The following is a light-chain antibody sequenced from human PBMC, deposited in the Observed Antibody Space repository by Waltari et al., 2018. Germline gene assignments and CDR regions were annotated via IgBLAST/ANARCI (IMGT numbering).Light chain of an antibody. CDR3: LQYNSYPWT. J-gene: IGKJ1*01. Sequence: DIQVTQSPSPLSASVGDRVTTTCRASQIIVVWLAWYQQKPGKAPRLLIYKASYLESGVPSRFSGSGSGTEFTLTISSLQADDFATYYCLQYNSYPWTFGQGTKVEIK. CDR2: KAS. V-gene: IGKV1-5*03. CDR1: QIIVVW.